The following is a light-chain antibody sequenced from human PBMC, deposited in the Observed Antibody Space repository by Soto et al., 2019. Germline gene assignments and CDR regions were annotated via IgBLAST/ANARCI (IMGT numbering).Light chain of an antibody. CDR2: LGS. Sequence: DIVMTQSPLSLPVTPGEPASISCRSSQSLLHSNGYNYLGWYLQKPGQSPQLLIYLGSNRASGVADRFSGSGSGTDFTLKISRVEAEDVGVYYCMQALQTAWTFGQGTKVEIK. CDR3: MQALQTAWT. CDR1: QSLLHSNGYNY. V-gene: IGKV2-28*01. J-gene: IGKJ1*01.